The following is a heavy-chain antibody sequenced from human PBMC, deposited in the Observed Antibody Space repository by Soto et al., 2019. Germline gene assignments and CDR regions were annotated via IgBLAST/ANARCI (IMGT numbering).Heavy chain of an antibody. D-gene: IGHD2-21*02. V-gene: IGHV3-21*01. Sequence: PGGSLRLSCAVSGFSLCKYSMNWVRQAPGKGLEWLSSINSRGGAYYADSVKGRFTISRDNAENSVSLQMNSLRAEDTAVYYCAREETAWPLAYGLDVWGQGTTVTVSS. CDR3: AREETAWPLAYGLDV. J-gene: IGHJ6*02. CDR2: INSRGGA. CDR1: GFSLCKYS.